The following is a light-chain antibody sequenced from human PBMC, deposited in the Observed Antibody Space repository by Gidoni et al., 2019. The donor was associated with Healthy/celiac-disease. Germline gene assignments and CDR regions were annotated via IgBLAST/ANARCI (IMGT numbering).Light chain of an antibody. Sequence: IQLPHSQSSLSASLGERVTITCRASQSISSYLNWYQQKPGKAPKLLSYAASSLQSGVPSRFSGSGSGTDFTLTISSLQPEDFATYYCQQSYITPLTFGGGTKVEIK. CDR3: QQSYITPLT. CDR1: QSISSY. J-gene: IGKJ4*01. V-gene: IGKV1-39*01. CDR2: AAS.